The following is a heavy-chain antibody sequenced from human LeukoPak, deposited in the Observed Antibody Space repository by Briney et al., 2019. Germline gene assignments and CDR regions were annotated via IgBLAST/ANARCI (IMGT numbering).Heavy chain of an antibody. D-gene: IGHD1-1*01. V-gene: IGHV5-51*01. CDR2: IFPLDSDT. J-gene: IGHJ5*02. CDR1: AYTFSTSW. CDR3: ATVGTTGTRWFDP. Sequence: GESLKISCKGSAYTFSTSWIAWVRQMPGKGLEWMGIIFPLDSDTRYSPSLQGQVTISVDKSISTAYLQRSSLKTSDTAIYYCATVGTTGTRWFDPWGQGTLVTVSS.